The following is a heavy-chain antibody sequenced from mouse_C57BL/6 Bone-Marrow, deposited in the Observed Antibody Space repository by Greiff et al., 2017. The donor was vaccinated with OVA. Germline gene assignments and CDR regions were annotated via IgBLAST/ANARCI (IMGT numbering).Heavy chain of an antibody. Sequence: QVQLKQSGPGLVQPSQSLSITCTVSGFSLTSYGVHWVRQSPGTGLEWLGVIWSGGSTDYNAAFISRLSISKDNSKSQVFFKMNSLQADDTAIYYCARDSSGYAWFAYWGQGTLVTVSA. CDR3: ARDSSGYAWFAY. D-gene: IGHD3-2*02. J-gene: IGHJ3*01. V-gene: IGHV2-2*01. CDR2: IWSGGST. CDR1: GFSLTSYG.